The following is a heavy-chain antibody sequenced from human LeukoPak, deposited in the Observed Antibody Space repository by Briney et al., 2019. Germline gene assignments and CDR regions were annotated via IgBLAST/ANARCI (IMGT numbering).Heavy chain of an antibody. CDR2: IWYDGSNK. CDR1: GFTFSSYG. CDR3: AADIFSLFDY. D-gene: IGHD3-9*01. J-gene: IGHJ4*02. V-gene: IGHV3-33*01. Sequence: GGSLRLSCAASGFTFSSYGMHWVRQAPGKGLEWVAVIWYDGSNKYYADSVKGRFTISRDNSKNTLYLQMSSLRAEDTAVYYCAADIFSLFDYWGQGTLVTVSS.